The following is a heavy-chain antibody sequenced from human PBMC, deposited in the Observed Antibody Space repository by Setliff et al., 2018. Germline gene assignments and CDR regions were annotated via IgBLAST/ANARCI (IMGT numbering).Heavy chain of an antibody. CDR1: GFNFNLYN. D-gene: IGHD7-27*01. CDR3: ARQPPLNWAIPFDL. CDR2: IYSSGIT. J-gene: IGHJ3*01. V-gene: IGHV4-59*08. Sequence: SETLRLSCAASGFNFNLYNMNWIRQSPGKGLEWIGYIYSSGITNYNPSLKSRLTMSVDTSKNQFSLHLSSMTAADTAVYYCARQPPLNWAIPFDLWGQGKRVTVSS.